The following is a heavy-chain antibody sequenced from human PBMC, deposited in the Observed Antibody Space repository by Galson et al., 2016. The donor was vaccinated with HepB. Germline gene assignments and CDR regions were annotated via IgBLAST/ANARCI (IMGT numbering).Heavy chain of an antibody. Sequence: LRLSCAASGFSFSNYWMHWVRQGPGKGLEWVGEINDSGSTNYNASLKSRVTISIDTSRIQFSLNLTSVTAADTAVYYCARAGYYSGTYDAIDIWGHGTMVTVSS. CDR2: INDSGST. V-gene: IGHV4-34*01. CDR1: GFSFSNYW. J-gene: IGHJ3*02. CDR3: ARAGYYSGTYDAIDI. D-gene: IGHD1-26*01.